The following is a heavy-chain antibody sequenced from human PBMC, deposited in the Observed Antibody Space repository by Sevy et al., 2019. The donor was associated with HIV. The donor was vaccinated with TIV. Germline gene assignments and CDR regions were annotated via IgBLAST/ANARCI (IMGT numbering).Heavy chain of an antibody. V-gene: IGHV3-48*02. CDR1: GFTFSSYS. Sequence: GGSLRLSCAASGFTFSSYSMNWVRQAPGKGLEWVSYISSSSSTIYYADSVKGRFTISRDNAKNSLYLQMNSLRDEDTAGYYCARDDYSGSYDGGLDYWGQGTLVTVSS. J-gene: IGHJ4*02. CDR2: ISSSSSTI. CDR3: ARDDYSGSYDGGLDY. D-gene: IGHD1-26*01.